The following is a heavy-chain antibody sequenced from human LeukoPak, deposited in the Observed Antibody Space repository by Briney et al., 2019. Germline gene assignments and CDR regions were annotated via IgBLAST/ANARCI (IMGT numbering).Heavy chain of an antibody. CDR3: ARHSNLRYFDWSNPFDAFDI. CDR1: GGSISSYY. J-gene: IGHJ3*02. CDR2: IYYSGST. Sequence: SETLSLTCTVSGGSISSYYWSWIRQPPGKGLEGIGYIYYSGSTNYNPSLKSRVTISVDTSKNQFSLKLSSVTAADTAVYYCARHSNLRYFDWSNPFDAFDIWGQGTMVTVSS. D-gene: IGHD3-9*01. V-gene: IGHV4-59*08.